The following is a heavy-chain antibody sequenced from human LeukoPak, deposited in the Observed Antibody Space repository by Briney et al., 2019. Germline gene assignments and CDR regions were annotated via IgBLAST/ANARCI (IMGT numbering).Heavy chain of an antibody. J-gene: IGHJ4*02. CDR3: AKDFSSGWPYCFDY. V-gene: IGHV3-53*01. CDR2: IFNTDTT. CDR1: GFTVSTYY. Sequence: GGSLRLSCAASGFTVSTYYMGWVRQAPGKGLEWVSVIFNTDTTQYAHSVKGRFTISRDNSKNTLYLQMNSLRAEDTAVYYCAKDFSSGWPYCFDYWGQATLVTVSS. D-gene: IGHD6-19*01.